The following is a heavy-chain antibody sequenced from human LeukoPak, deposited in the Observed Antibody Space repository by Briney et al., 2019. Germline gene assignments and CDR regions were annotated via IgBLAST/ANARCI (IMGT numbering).Heavy chain of an antibody. V-gene: IGHV1-46*01. CDR2: INPSGGST. CDR3: ARDGQWLVKGYYFDY. Sequence: GASVKVSCKASGYTFTSYYMHWVRQAPGQGLEWMGIINPSGGSTSYAQKFQGRVTMTRDTSTSTVYMELSSLRSEDTAVYYCARDGQWLVKGYYFDYWGQGTLVTVSS. CDR1: GYTFTSYY. D-gene: IGHD6-19*01. J-gene: IGHJ4*02.